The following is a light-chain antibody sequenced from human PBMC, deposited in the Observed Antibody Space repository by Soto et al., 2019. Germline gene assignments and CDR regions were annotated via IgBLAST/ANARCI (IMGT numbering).Light chain of an antibody. Sequence: QSALPQPASVSGSRGQSITISCTGTSSDDGGYNYVSWYQQHPGKAPKLMIYEVSNRPSGVSNRFSGSKSGNTASLTISGLQAEDEADYYCNSYTSSNTLNWVFGGGTKLTVL. CDR3: NSYTSSNTLNWV. CDR2: EVS. J-gene: IGLJ3*02. CDR1: SSDDGGYNY. V-gene: IGLV2-14*01.